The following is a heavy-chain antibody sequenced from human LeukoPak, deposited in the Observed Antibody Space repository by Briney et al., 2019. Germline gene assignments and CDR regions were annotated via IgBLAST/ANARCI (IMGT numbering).Heavy chain of an antibody. CDR2: IYHSGST. V-gene: IGHV4-4*02. Sequence: PSGTLSLTCAVSGGSISSNNWWSWVRQPPGKGLEWIGEIYHSGSTNYNPSLKSRATISIDKSKNQLSLKLTSVTDADTAVYYCARDVGARLPGYWGQGTLVTVSS. J-gene: IGHJ4*02. CDR1: GGSISSNNW. CDR3: ARDVGARLPGY. D-gene: IGHD6-6*01.